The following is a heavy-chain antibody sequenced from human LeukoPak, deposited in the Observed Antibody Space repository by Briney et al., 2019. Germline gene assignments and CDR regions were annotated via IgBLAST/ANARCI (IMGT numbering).Heavy chain of an antibody. V-gene: IGHV3-30-3*01. CDR1: GFTFSTYA. CDR3: ARGQWLGPFDY. Sequence: GGSLRLSCAASGFTFSTYAMHWVRQAPGKGLEWVAVISDDASNKYYADSVKGRSTISRDNSKNTLYLQMKSLRPEDTAVYYCARGQWLGPFDYWGQGTLVTVSS. CDR2: ISDDASNK. D-gene: IGHD6-19*01. J-gene: IGHJ4*02.